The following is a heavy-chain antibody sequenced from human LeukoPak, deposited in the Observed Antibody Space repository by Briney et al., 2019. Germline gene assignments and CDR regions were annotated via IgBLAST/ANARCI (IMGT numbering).Heavy chain of an antibody. CDR2: ISSSSSYI. J-gene: IGHJ6*03. V-gene: IGHV3-21*01. Sequence: GGSLRLSCAASGFTFSSYSMNWVRQAPGKGLEWVSSISSSSSYIYYADSVKGRFTISRDNAKNSLYLQMNSLRAEDTAVYYCARVSRGGIAARPVYYYMDVWGKGTRVTVSS. CDR3: ARVSRGGIAARPVYYYMDV. CDR1: GFTFSSYS. D-gene: IGHD6-6*01.